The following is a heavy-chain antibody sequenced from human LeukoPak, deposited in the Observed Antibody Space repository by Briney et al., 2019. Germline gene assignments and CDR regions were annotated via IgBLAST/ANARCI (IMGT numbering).Heavy chain of an antibody. CDR3: ARDRPNYYGSDGHYYRRDGDH. D-gene: IGHD3-22*01. CDR1: GFTFSIYA. Sequence: PGGSLRLSCEASGFTFSIYAMSWVRQTPGKGLQWVSSITSRDGTTYYADSVKGRFTISRANSENTLYLRMSSLRAEDAAIYYCARDRPNYYGSDGHYYRRDGDHWGQGTLVTVSS. CDR2: ITSRDGTT. J-gene: IGHJ5*02. V-gene: IGHV3-23*01.